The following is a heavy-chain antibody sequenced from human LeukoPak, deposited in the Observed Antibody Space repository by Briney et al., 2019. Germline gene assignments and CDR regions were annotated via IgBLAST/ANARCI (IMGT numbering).Heavy chain of an antibody. CDR1: GYTFTGYY. V-gene: IGHV1-2*02. Sequence: ASVKVSCKASGYTFTGYYMRWVRQAPGQGLEWMGWINPNSGGTNYAQKFQGRVTMTRDTSISTAYMELSRLRSDDTAVYYCARDLSDFWSGYSVRDFDYWGQGTLVIVSS. D-gene: IGHD3-3*01. CDR3: ARDLSDFWSGYSVRDFDY. J-gene: IGHJ4*02. CDR2: INPNSGGT.